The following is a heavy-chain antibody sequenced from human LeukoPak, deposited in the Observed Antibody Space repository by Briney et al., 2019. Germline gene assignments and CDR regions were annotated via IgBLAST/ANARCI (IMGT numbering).Heavy chain of an antibody. CDR1: GFSLSTSGMC. CDR2: IDWDDDK. J-gene: IGHJ4*02. Sequence: ESGPALVKPTQTLTLTCTFSGFSLSTSGMCVSWIRQPPGKALEWLARIDWDDDKYYSTSLKTRLTISKDTSKNQVVLTMTNMDPVDTATYYCARYRYSSSWYYFDYWGQGTLVTVSS. CDR3: ARYRYSSSWYYFDY. D-gene: IGHD6-13*01. V-gene: IGHV2-70*11.